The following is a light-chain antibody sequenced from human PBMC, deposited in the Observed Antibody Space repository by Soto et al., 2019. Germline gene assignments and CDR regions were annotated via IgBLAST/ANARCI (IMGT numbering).Light chain of an antibody. CDR3: QQYYRSLVT. Sequence: DVKMTQCPPTLFASVGDSVTLTCRASQIISSWLAWYQQKPGKAPKLLIYKASSLESWVPSRFSGSVSMTEFTLTISSLQPDDFATYYCQQYYRSLVTFGPGTKVD. V-gene: IGKV1-5*03. CDR2: KAS. J-gene: IGKJ3*01. CDR1: QIISSW.